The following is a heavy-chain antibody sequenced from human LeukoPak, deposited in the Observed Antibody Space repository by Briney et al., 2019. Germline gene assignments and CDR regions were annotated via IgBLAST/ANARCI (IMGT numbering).Heavy chain of an antibody. CDR2: IWYDGSNK. CDR1: GFTFSSYG. D-gene: IGHD3-22*01. V-gene: IGHV3-33*01. J-gene: IGHJ4*02. CDR3: ARGFMWPPTYYYDSSGYHDY. Sequence: GGSLRLSCAASGFTFSSYGMHWVRQAPGKGLEWVAVIWYDGSNKYYADSVKGRFTISRDNSKNTLYLQMNSLRAEDTAVYYCARGFMWPPTYYYDSSGYHDYWGQGTLVTVSS.